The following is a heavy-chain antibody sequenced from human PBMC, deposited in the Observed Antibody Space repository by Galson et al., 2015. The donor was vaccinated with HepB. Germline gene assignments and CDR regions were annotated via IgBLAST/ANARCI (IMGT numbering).Heavy chain of an antibody. J-gene: IGHJ4*02. V-gene: IGHV3-7*03. CDR3: AKALGYCSSTRCPGLFDN. D-gene: IGHD2-2*01. CDR1: GFTFSSYW. Sequence: SLRLSCAASGFTFSSYWMSWVRQAPGKGLEWVANIKKGESEKHYVDSVKGRFTVSRDNAKNSLYLQMSSLRAEDTAVYYCAKALGYCSSTRCPGLFDNWGQGTLVAVTS. CDR2: IKKGESEK.